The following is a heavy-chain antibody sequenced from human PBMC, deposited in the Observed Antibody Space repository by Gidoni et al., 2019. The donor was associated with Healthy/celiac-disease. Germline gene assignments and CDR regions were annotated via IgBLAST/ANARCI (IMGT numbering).Heavy chain of an antibody. CDR3: AQLAAAVNAVAGEDY. V-gene: IGHV3-23*01. Sequence: EVQLLESGGGLVQPGGSLRLSCAASGLTFSSYAMSWVRQAPGKGLEWVSAISGSGGSTYYADSVKGRFTISRDNSKNTLYLQMNSLRAEDTAVYYCAQLAAAVNAVAGEDYWGQGTLVTVSS. D-gene: IGHD6-13*01. CDR1: GLTFSSYA. J-gene: IGHJ4*02. CDR2: ISGSGGST.